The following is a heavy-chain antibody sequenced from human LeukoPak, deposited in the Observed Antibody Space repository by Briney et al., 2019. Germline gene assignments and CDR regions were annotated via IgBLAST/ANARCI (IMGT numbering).Heavy chain of an antibody. CDR3: AREPVVVPAAILRGYYYYYIDV. V-gene: IGHV4-34*01. CDR2: INHSRST. D-gene: IGHD2-2*01. Sequence: SETLSLTCAVYGCSFSGYYWSWIRQPPGKGLEWIWAINHSRSTNYNPSLKSRVTISVYTSKNQFSLKLSSVTAADTAVYYCAREPVVVPAAILRGYYYYYIDVWGKGTTVTVSS. J-gene: IGHJ6*03. CDR1: GCSFSGYY.